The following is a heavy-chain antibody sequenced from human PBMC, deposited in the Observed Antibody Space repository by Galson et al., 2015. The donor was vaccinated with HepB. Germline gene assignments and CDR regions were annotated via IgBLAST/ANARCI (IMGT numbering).Heavy chain of an antibody. CDR1: GFTFSSYA. Sequence: SLRLSCAASGFTFSSYAMSWVRQAPGKGLEWVSAISGSGGSTYYADSVKGRFTISRDNSKNTLYLQMNSLRAEDTAVYYCAKGLWKVPHHQEHYYDSSGLAGSDYWGQGTLVTVSS. V-gene: IGHV3-23*01. CDR3: AKGLWKVPHHQEHYYDSSGLAGSDY. D-gene: IGHD3-22*01. J-gene: IGHJ4*02. CDR2: ISGSGGST.